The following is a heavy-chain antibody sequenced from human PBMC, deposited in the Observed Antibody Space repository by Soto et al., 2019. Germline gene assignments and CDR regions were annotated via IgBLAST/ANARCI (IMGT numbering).Heavy chain of an antibody. Sequence: ASVEVSCKASGYIFVNYGIAWVRQAPGQGLEWMGWISPYTGNTHSATKVQGRLTMTTDTSTSTAYMDLGSLTSDDTALYYCVMVDNYVTPTPQDVWGQGTTVTVSS. CDR2: ISPYTGNT. D-gene: IGHD3-16*01. CDR3: VMVDNYVTPTPQDV. V-gene: IGHV1-18*01. CDR1: GYIFVNYG. J-gene: IGHJ6*02.